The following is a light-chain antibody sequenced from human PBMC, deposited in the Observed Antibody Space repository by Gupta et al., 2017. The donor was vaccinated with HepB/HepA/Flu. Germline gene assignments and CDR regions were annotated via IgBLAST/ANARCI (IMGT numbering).Light chain of an antibody. Sequence: DIVMTQSPDSLAVSPGERATINCKSSQSVLYSSNNKNYLAWYQQKPGQPPKLLIYGASTRESGVPDRFSGSGSGTDFTLTISSLQAEDVAVYYCQQYHSPPYTFGQGTKLEIK. CDR1: QSVLYSSNNKNY. CDR3: QQYHSPPYT. J-gene: IGKJ2*01. CDR2: GAS. V-gene: IGKV4-1*01.